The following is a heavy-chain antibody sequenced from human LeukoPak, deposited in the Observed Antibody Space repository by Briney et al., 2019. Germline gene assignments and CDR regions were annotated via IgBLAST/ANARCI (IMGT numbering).Heavy chain of an antibody. Sequence: SETLSLTCTVSGGSISSSSYYWGWIRQPPGKGLEWIGSIYYSGSTYYNPSLKSRVTISVDTSKNQFSLKLSSVTAADTAVYYCARPRYSLGIGYWGQGTLVTVSS. V-gene: IGHV4-39*01. CDR1: GGSISSSSYY. CDR3: ARPRYSLGIGY. J-gene: IGHJ4*02. CDR2: IYYSGST. D-gene: IGHD2/OR15-2a*01.